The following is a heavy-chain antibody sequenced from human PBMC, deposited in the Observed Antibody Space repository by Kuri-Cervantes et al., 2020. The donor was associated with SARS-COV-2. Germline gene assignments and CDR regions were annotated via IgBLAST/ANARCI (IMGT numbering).Heavy chain of an antibody. D-gene: IGHD7-27*01. V-gene: IGHV1-69*05. Sequence: SVKVSCKVSGYTFTGYYMHWVRQAPGQGLEWMGGIIPIFGTANYAQKFQGRVTITTDESTSTAYMELSSLRSEDTAVYYCARVTGDLGVGAFDIWGQGTMVTVSS. CDR3: ARVTGDLGVGAFDI. J-gene: IGHJ3*02. CDR2: IIPIFGTA. CDR1: GYTFTGYY.